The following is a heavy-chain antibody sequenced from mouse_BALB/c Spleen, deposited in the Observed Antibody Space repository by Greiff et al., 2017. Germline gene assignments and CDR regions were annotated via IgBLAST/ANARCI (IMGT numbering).Heavy chain of an antibody. J-gene: IGHJ2*01. CDR1: GFTFTDYY. CDR2: IRNKANGYTT. D-gene: IGHD1-1*01. V-gene: IGHV7-3*02. Sequence: EVHLVESGGGLVQPGGSLRLSCATSGFTFTDYYMSWVRQPPGKALEWLGFIRNKANGYTTEYSASVKGRFTISRDNSQSILYLQMNTLRAEDSATYYCARYYGSILDDWGQGTTLTVAS. CDR3: ARYYGSILDD.